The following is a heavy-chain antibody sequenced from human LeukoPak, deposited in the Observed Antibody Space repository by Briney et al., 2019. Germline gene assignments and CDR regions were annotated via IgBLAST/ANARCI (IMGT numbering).Heavy chain of an antibody. D-gene: IGHD6-6*01. CDR1: GYNFISYG. V-gene: IGHV1-18*01. CDR3: ARNAYGTSSENYFDF. Sequence: ASVKASCKASGYNFISYGISWVRLVPGQGLEWMGWISAYTGDTNYAQSFQGRITMTTDTSTGTAYMELRSLKSDDTAVYYCARNAYGTSSENYFDFWGRGTLVTVSS. CDR2: ISAYTGDT. J-gene: IGHJ4*02.